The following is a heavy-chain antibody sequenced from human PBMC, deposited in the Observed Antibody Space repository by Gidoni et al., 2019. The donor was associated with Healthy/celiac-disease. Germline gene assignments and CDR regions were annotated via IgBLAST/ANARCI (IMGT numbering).Heavy chain of an antibody. V-gene: IGHV4-34*01. CDR1: GGSFSVYY. J-gene: IGHJ4*02. Sequence: QVQLQQWGAGLLKPSETLSLTCAVYGGSFSVYYWSWIRQPPGKGLEWIGELNHSGSTNYNPSLKSRVTISVDTLKNQFSLKLSSVTAADTAVYYCASGGNYGSGSSLPSCDYWGQGTLVTVSS. D-gene: IGHD3-10*01. CDR3: ASGGNYGSGSSLPSCDY. CDR2: LNHSGST.